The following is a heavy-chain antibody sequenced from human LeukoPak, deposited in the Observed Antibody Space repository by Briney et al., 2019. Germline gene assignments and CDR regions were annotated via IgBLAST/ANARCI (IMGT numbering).Heavy chain of an antibody. CDR2: ISGSGGST. CDR1: GFTFSSYA. V-gene: IGHV3-23*01. Sequence: GGSLRLSCAASGFTFSSYAMSWVRQAPGKGLEWVSAISGSGGSTYYADSVKGRFTNSRDNSKNTLYLQMTSLRAEDTAVYYCAKDRYSSGWYDYWGQGTLVTVSS. CDR3: AKDRYSSGWYDY. D-gene: IGHD6-19*01. J-gene: IGHJ4*02.